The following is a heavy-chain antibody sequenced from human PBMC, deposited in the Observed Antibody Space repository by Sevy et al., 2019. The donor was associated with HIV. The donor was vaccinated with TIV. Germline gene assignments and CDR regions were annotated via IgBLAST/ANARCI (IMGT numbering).Heavy chain of an antibody. CDR1: GFTFSSYA. J-gene: IGHJ4*02. Sequence: GGSLRLSCAASGFTFSSYAMHWVRQAPGKGLEWVAVISYDGSNKYYAHSVKGRFTISRDNSKNTLYLQMNSLRAEDTAVYYCARDEAAPRWLQSGTDYWGQGTLVTVSS. D-gene: IGHD5-12*01. CDR3: ARDEAAPRWLQSGTDY. V-gene: IGHV3-30-3*01. CDR2: ISYDGSNK.